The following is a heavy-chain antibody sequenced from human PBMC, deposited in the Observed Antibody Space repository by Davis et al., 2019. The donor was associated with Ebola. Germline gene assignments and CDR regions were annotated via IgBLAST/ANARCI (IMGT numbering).Heavy chain of an antibody. CDR1: GGSISSSGFF. D-gene: IGHD1-26*01. CDR3: ATSYSGSFYWFDP. CDR2: IFYSGTT. Sequence: MPGGSLRLSCTVSGGSISSSGFFWGWIRQPPGKGLEWIGNIFYSGTTYYNPSLKSRVTISVDTSKNQFSLRLTSVTAADTAVYFCATSYSGSFYWFDPWGQGTLVTVSS. V-gene: IGHV4-39*01. J-gene: IGHJ5*02.